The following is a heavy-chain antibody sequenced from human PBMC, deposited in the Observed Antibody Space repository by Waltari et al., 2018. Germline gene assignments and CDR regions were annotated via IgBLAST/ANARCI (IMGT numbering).Heavy chain of an antibody. CDR1: GGSFRGYY. V-gene: IGHV4-34*01. J-gene: IGHJ3*02. D-gene: IGHD3-3*01. Sequence: QVQLQQWGAGLLKPSETLSLTCAVYGGSFRGYYWSWLRQPQGKGLEWIGEINHRGSTNYNPSLKSRFTISVDTSKNQFSLKLRSVTAADTAVYYCAIVMYYDFWSGYYRAFDIWGQGTMVTVSS. CDR3: AIVMYYDFWSGYYRAFDI. CDR2: INHRGST.